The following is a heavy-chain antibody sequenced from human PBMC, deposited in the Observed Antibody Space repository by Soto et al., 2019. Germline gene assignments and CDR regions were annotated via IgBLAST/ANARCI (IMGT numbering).Heavy chain of an antibody. CDR3: ARDVGYCSSSTCLIDH. CDR1: GYTFNTYG. CDR2: ISTFNGET. Sequence: GASVKVSCKASGYTFNTYGISWVRQAPGQGLEWMGWISTFNGETRYAQKFQARVTVTTDTSTTTGYMELRSLRSDDTAVYYCARDVGYCSSSTCLIDHWGQGTLVTVS. J-gene: IGHJ4*02. D-gene: IGHD2-2*01. V-gene: IGHV1-18*01.